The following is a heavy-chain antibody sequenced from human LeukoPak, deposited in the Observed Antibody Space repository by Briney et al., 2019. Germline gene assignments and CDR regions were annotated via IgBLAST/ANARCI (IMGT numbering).Heavy chain of an antibody. CDR2: ILSTGST. CDR1: GGSMSDYY. V-gene: IGHV4-59*01. Sequence: SETLSLTCTVSGGSMSDYYWSWIRQPPGKGLEWIGYILSTGSTNYNPSLKSRVTISVDTSKNQFSLKLNSVTAADTALYYCARDYTMTHAFDIWGQGTLVTVSS. CDR3: ARDYTMTHAFDI. J-gene: IGHJ3*02. D-gene: IGHD3-22*01.